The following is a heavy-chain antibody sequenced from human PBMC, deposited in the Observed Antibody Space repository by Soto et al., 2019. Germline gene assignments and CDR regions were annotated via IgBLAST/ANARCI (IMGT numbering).Heavy chain of an antibody. CDR1: GGSIRSINW. Sequence: SETLSLTCAVPGGSIRSINWWSWVRQPPGKGLEWIGEIYHSGSTNYNPSLKSRVTISVDKSKNQFSLKLSSVTAADTAVYYCARGDCSGGSCYSVDIWGQGTMVT. V-gene: IGHV4-4*02. J-gene: IGHJ3*02. D-gene: IGHD2-15*01. CDR3: ARGDCSGGSCYSVDI. CDR2: IYHSGST.